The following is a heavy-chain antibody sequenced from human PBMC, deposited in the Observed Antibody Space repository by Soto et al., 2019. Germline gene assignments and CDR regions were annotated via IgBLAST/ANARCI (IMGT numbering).Heavy chain of an antibody. CDR2: ISGYSGNT. Sequence: ASVKVSCKASGYTFASYVINWVRQAPGQGLEWMGWISGYSGNTNYAQKFQGRVIMTTDTSTSTAYMELRSLRSDDTAVYYCARETDVWGQGTMVTVSS. CDR1: GYTFASYV. CDR3: ARETDV. V-gene: IGHV1-18*04. J-gene: IGHJ6*02.